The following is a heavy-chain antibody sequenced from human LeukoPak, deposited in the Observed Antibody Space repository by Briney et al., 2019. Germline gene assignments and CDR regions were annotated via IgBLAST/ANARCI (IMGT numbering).Heavy chain of an antibody. Sequence: SETLSLTCTVSGVSISSYYWSWIRQPPGKGLEWIGYIYYSGSTNYNPSLKSRVTISVDTSNNQFSLKLSCVTAADTAVYYCARTIAAAGTVFDYWGQGTLVTVSS. J-gene: IGHJ4*02. CDR3: ARTIAAAGTVFDY. V-gene: IGHV4-59*01. D-gene: IGHD6-13*01. CDR2: IYYSGST. CDR1: GVSISSYY.